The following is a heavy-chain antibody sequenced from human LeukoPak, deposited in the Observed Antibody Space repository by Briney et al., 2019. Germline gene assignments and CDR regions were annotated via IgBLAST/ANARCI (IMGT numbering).Heavy chain of an antibody. CDR3: AKEWELRDYYFDY. D-gene: IGHD1-26*01. CDR1: GFTFDDYA. Sequence: GGSLRLSCAASGFTFDDYAMHWVRQAPGKGLEWVSGISWNSGSTYYADSVKGRFTISRDNSKNTLYLQMNSLRAEDTAVYYCAKEWELRDYYFDYWGQGTLVTVSS. J-gene: IGHJ4*02. V-gene: IGHV3-23*01. CDR2: ISWNSGST.